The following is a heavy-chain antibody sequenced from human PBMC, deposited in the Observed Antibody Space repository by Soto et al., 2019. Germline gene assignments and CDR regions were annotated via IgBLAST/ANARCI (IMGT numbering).Heavy chain of an antibody. Sequence: SETLCLRCSGSGDPISSIKNYVCWIRQPPGEGLEWIGFISYSGTTSYSPSLKSRVAISLDTSKNQFSLSLNFVTAADTAVYYCARGRGYSYGLDPWGQGSLVT. CDR2: ISYSGTT. V-gene: IGHV4-30-4*01. CDR3: ARGRGYSYGLDP. CDR1: GDPISSIKNY. J-gene: IGHJ5*02. D-gene: IGHD5-18*01.